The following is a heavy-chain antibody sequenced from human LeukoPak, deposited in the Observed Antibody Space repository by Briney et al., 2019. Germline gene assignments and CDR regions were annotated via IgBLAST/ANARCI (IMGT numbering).Heavy chain of an antibody. J-gene: IGHJ3*02. CDR3: ASPYYYDSRDDAFDI. Sequence: SETLSLTCTVSGGSISSSSYYWGWIRQPPGKGLEWIGSIYYSGSTNYNPSLKSRVTISVDTSKNQFSLKLSSVTAADTAVYYCASPYYYDSRDDAFDIWGQGTMVTVSS. V-gene: IGHV4-39*07. CDR1: GGSISSSSYY. D-gene: IGHD3-22*01. CDR2: IYYSGST.